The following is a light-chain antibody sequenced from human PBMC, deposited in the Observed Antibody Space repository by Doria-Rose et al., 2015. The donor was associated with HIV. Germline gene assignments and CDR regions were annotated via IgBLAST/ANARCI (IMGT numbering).Light chain of an antibody. V-gene: IGKV1-5*03. CDR1: QSISTW. J-gene: IGKJ1*01. CDR2: EAS. Sequence: DIQMTQSPSTLSASVGDRVTITCRARQSISTWLSWYQQIPGKAPTLLIYEASSLGGGVPSRFSGSGSGTEFTLTVNSLQPDDFATYYCQQYNSYWTFGQGTKVEIK. CDR3: QQYNSYWT.